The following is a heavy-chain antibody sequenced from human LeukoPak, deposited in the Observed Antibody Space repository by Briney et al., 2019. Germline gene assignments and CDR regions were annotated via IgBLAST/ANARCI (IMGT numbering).Heavy chain of an antibody. J-gene: IGHJ3*02. D-gene: IGHD6-19*01. CDR1: GYTFTSYA. CDR3: ARARSGWTADAFDI. Sequence: GTSVKVSCKASGYTFTSYAMNWVRQAPGQGLEWMGWINTNTGNPTYAQGFTGRFVFSLDTSVSTAYLQISSLKAEDTAVYYCARARSGWTADAFDIWGQGTMVTVSS. CDR2: INTNTGNP. V-gene: IGHV7-4-1*02.